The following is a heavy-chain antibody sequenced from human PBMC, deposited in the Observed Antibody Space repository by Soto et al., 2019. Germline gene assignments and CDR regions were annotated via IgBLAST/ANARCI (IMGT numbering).Heavy chain of an antibody. Sequence: ASVKVSCKASGYTFTSYGISWVRQAPGQGLEWMGWISAYNGNTNYAQKLQGRVTMTTDTSTSTAYMELRSLRSDDTAVYYCASYTIAVARTTYYYYGIDVWGQWTTVTVSS. V-gene: IGHV1-18*04. J-gene: IGHJ6*02. CDR2: ISAYNGNT. D-gene: IGHD6-19*01. CDR1: GYTFTSYG. CDR3: ASYTIAVARTTYYYYGIDV.